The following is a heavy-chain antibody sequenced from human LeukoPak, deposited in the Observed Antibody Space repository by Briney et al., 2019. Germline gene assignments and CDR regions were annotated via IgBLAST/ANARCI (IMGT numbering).Heavy chain of an antibody. V-gene: IGHV3-30*02. CDR3: AKDHGLRFLEWLFPNWFDP. D-gene: IGHD3-3*01. J-gene: IGHJ5*02. CDR2: IRYDGSNK. CDR1: GFTFSSYS. Sequence: GGSLRLSCAASGFTFSSYSMNWVRQAPGKGLEWVAFIRYDGSNKYYADSVKGRSTISRDNSKNTLYLQMNSLRAEDTAVYYCAKDHGLRFLEWLFPNWFDPWGQGTLVTVSS.